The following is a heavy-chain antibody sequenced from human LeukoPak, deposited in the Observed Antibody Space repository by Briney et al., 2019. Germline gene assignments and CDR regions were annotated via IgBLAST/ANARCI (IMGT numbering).Heavy chain of an antibody. CDR2: INSDGRST. V-gene: IGHV3-74*01. J-gene: IGHJ4*02. D-gene: IGHD3-22*01. Sequence: PGGSLRLSCAASGFTFSSYWMHWVRQAPGKGLVWVSRINSDGRSTTYADSVKGRFTISRDNAKNTLYLQMNSLRAEDTAVYYCAREYYYDNYFDYWGQGTLDTVSS. CDR1: GFTFSSYW. CDR3: AREYYYDNYFDY.